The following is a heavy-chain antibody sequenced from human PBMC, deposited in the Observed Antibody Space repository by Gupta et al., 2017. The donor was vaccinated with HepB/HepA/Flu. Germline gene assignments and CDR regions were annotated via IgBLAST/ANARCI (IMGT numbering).Heavy chain of an antibody. J-gene: IGHJ4*02. CDR2: ISGSGGST. V-gene: IGHV3-23*01. Sequence: EVQLLESGGGLVQPGGYLGLSCAASGFTFSSYAMRWVRKAPGKGLEWVSAISGSGGSTYYADSVKGRFTISRDNSKNTLYLQMNSLRAEDTAVYYCAKSHQQLRDSWGQGTLVTVSS. D-gene: IGHD6-13*01. CDR3: AKSHQQLRDS. CDR1: GFTFSSYA.